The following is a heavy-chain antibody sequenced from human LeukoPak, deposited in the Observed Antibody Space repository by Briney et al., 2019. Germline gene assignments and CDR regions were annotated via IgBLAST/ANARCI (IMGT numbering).Heavy chain of an antibody. V-gene: IGHV4-30-4*07. CDR2: IYLSGST. Sequence: PSETLSLTCAVSGGSISSGGYSWSWIRQPPGKGREWIGYIYLSGSTYYNPSLKRRVTISVDTSKSQFSLKLSSVTAADTAVYYCARDGIGSSTPFDYWGQRTLVTVSS. CDR1: GGSISSGGYS. J-gene: IGHJ4*02. CDR3: ARDGIGSSTPFDY. D-gene: IGHD6-6*01.